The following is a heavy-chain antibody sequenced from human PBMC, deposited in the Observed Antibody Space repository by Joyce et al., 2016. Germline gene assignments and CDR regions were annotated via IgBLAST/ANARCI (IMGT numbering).Heavy chain of an antibody. D-gene: IGHD3-16*01. Sequence: EVQLVESGGGLIQPGWSLGLSCAASDFTVGSNYMSWVRQAPGKGLEWVTSIYYSSNPFYADSVKGRFTISRDHSKNTLYLQMNSLRVEDTAVYYCAGSWGRGAFDIWGQGTMVTVSS. CDR3: AGSWGRGAFDI. CDR2: IYYSSNP. J-gene: IGHJ3*02. V-gene: IGHV3-53*01. CDR1: DFTVGSNY.